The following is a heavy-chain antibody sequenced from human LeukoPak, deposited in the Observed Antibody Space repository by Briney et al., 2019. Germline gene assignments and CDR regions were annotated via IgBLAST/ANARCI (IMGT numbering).Heavy chain of an antibody. Sequence: GESLKISCKGSGDSFTSYWIGWVRQMLGKGPEWMGIIYPGDSDTKYNPSFQGQVVISVDRSIATAYLQWSSLRASDTAMYYCARVFTPYYDVLTGFYYFDYWGQGTLVTVSS. J-gene: IGHJ4*02. V-gene: IGHV5-51*01. CDR1: GDSFTSYW. D-gene: IGHD3-9*01. CDR2: IYPGDSDT. CDR3: ARVFTPYYDVLTGFYYFDY.